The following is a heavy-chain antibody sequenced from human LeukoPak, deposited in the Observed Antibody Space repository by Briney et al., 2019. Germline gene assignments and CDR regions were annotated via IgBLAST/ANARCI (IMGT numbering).Heavy chain of an antibody. J-gene: IGHJ6*03. CDR3: ARTRSGSYDYYMDV. D-gene: IGHD3-10*01. V-gene: IGHV4-59*01. Sequence: PSESLSLTCTVSGGSISSYYRSWIRQPPGKGLEWIGYIYDSGSTNYNPSLKSRVTISVDTSKNQFSLKLSSVTAADTAVYYCARTRSGSYDYYMDVWGKGTTVTVSS. CDR2: IYDSGST. CDR1: GGSISSYY.